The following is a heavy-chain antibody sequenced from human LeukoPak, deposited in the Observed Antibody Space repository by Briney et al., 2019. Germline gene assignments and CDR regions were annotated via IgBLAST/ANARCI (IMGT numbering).Heavy chain of an antibody. CDR2: ISSSSSYI. CDR3: AKDARIFGVINYFDS. Sequence: PGGSLRLSCAASGFTFNNYAISWVRQAPGTGLEWVSSISSSSSYIYYADSVKGRFTISRDNAKNSVFLEMNSLRVDDTAIYYCAKDARIFGVINYFDSWGQGTLVTVSS. J-gene: IGHJ4*02. V-gene: IGHV3-21*01. D-gene: IGHD3-3*01. CDR1: GFTFNNYA.